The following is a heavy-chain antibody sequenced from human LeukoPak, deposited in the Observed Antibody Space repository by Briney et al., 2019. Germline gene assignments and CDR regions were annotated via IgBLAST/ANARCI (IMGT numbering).Heavy chain of an antibody. CDR2: ISHDGSNK. Sequence: GGSLRLSCAASGFTFTSYGMHWVRQAPGKGLEWVAVISHDGSNKHYGDSVKGRFTISRDNPENTVYPQMNSLRVEDTAEYYCAKEGYYGSGSFPDYWGQGTLVTVSS. V-gene: IGHV3-30*18. CDR3: AKEGYYGSGSFPDY. J-gene: IGHJ4*02. CDR1: GFTFTSYG. D-gene: IGHD3-10*01.